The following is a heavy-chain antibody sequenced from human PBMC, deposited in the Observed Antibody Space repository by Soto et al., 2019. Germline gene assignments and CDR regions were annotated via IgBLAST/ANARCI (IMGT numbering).Heavy chain of an antibody. CDR1: GFTFSSYG. J-gene: IGHJ4*02. Sequence: GGSLRLSCAASGFTFSSYGMHWVRQAPGKGLEWVAVISYDGSNKYYADSVKGRFTISRDNSKNTLYLQMNSLRAEDTAVYYCAKDPPRYSSGWYSGYFDYWGQGTLVTVS. CDR3: AKDPPRYSSGWYSGYFDY. D-gene: IGHD6-19*01. V-gene: IGHV3-30*18. CDR2: ISYDGSNK.